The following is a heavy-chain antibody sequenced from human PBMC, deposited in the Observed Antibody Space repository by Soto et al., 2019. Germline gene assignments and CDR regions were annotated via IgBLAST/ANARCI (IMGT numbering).Heavy chain of an antibody. CDR3: ARDQLHFLDYYFEN. V-gene: IGHV1-18*01. CDR1: GYTFINYG. D-gene: IGHD3-3*01. J-gene: IGHJ4*02. CDR2: ISPNNGHT. Sequence: EASVKVSCKASGYTFINYGISWVRQAPGQGLEWLGWISPNNGHTKYARKFQDRITMTTDTSTTTAYLELRSLRSDDTAVYFCARDQLHFLDYYFENWGQGALVTVSS.